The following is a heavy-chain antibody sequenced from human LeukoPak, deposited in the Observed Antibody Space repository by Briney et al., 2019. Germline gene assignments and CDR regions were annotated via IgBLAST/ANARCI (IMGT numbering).Heavy chain of an antibody. CDR1: GFTFSSYV. CDR3: VREGGSDWYSGWFDP. J-gene: IGHJ5*02. CDR2: IKKDGSEK. D-gene: IGHD6-19*01. V-gene: IGHV3-7*01. Sequence: GGSLRLSCAVSGFTFSSYVMSWVRQVPGKGLEWVANIKKDGSEKKYVDSVKGRFTISRDNAENSLYLQMNSLRVEDTAVYYCVREGGSDWYSGWFDPWGQGTLVTVSS.